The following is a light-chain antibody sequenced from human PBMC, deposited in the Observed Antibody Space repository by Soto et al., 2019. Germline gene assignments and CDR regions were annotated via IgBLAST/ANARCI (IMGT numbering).Light chain of an antibody. CDR2: DVS. Sequence: QSALTQPASVSGSPGQSITISCTGTSSDVGGYNYVSWYQRHPGKAPKLMIYDVSNRPSGVSNRFSGSKSGNTASLTISGLQAEDEADYYCSSYTSSSTLGVFGGGTQLTV. CDR3: SSYTSSSTLGV. CDR1: SSDVGGYNY. V-gene: IGLV2-14*01. J-gene: IGLJ2*01.